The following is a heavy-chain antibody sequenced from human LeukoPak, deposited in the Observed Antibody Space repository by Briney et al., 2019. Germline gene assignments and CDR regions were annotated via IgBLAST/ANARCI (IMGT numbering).Heavy chain of an antibody. CDR3: AKDLASSGPTPRNFDL. Sequence: PGGSLRLSCAASGFTFDDYAMHWIRQPPGKGLEWVSGISWDSGNIGYADSVKGRFTISRDNAKNSLYLQMNSLRAEDTALYYCAKDLASSGPTPRNFDLWGRGTLVTVSS. CDR2: ISWDSGNI. J-gene: IGHJ2*01. V-gene: IGHV3-9*01. D-gene: IGHD3-10*01. CDR1: GFTFDDYA.